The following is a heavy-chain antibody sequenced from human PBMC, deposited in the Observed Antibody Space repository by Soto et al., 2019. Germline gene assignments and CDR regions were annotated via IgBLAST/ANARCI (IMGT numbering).Heavy chain of an antibody. Sequence: QVQLQQWGAGLLKPSETLSLTCAVYGGSFSGYYWSWIRQPPGKGLEWIGEINHSGSTNYNPSLKSRVTISVDTSKNQFSLKLSSVTAADTAVYYCARKVRGVNMDVWGKGTTVTVSS. CDR2: INHSGST. V-gene: IGHV4-34*01. CDR1: GGSFSGYY. D-gene: IGHD3-10*01. J-gene: IGHJ6*03. CDR3: ARKVRGVNMDV.